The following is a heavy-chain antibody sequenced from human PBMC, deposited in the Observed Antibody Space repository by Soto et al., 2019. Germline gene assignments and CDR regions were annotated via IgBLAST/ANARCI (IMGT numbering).Heavy chain of an antibody. CDR3: ARDKLDDFYGMDV. D-gene: IGHD3-3*01. Sequence: GGSLRLSCAASGFTFSSDEMNWVRQAPGKGLEWLSYISSSGSTIYSADSVKGRFTISRDNAKNSLSLQMNSLRAEDTAVYYYARDKLDDFYGMDVWGQGTTVTVSS. CDR2: ISSSGSTI. CDR1: GFTFSSDE. V-gene: IGHV3-48*03. J-gene: IGHJ6*02.